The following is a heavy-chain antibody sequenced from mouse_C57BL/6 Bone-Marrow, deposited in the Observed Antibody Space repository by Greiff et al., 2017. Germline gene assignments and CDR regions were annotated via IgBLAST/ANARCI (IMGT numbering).Heavy chain of an antibody. V-gene: IGHV1-85*01. D-gene: IGHD1-1*01. CDR1: GYTFTSYD. CDR3: ARWRVIHYGSSYHY. Sequence: VQLQPSGPELVKPGASVKLSCKASGYTFTSYDINWVKPRPGQGLGWIGWIYPRDGRTKSNEKFKGKATLTVDTSSSTAYMELHSLTSEDSAGYFSARWRVIHYGSSYHYWGQGTLVTVSA. CDR2: IYPRDGRT. J-gene: IGHJ3*01.